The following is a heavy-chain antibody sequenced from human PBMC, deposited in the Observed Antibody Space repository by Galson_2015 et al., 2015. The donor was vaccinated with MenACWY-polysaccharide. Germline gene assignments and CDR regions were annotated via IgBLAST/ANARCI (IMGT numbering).Heavy chain of an antibody. V-gene: IGHV4-34*01. CDR1: GGSFSGYY. CDR2: INHSANT. CDR3: ATQVNWGALDY. Sequence: SETLSLTCAVYGGSFSGYYWSWIRQPPGKGLEWIGEINHSANTDYNPSLKSRVIISVDTSKDQFSLRLSSVSAADTAVYYCATQVNWGALDYWGQGTLVTVSS. J-gene: IGHJ4*02. D-gene: IGHD7-27*01.